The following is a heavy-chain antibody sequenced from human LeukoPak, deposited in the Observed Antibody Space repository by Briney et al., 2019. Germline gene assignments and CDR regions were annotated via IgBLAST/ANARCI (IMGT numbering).Heavy chain of an antibody. J-gene: IGHJ6*03. CDR1: GFTFSSYS. CDR2: ISSSSNTI. Sequence: GGSLRLSCAASGFTFSSYSMNWVRQAPGKGLEWVSYISSSSNTIYYVDSVKGRFTISRDNARNSLYLQMNSLRAEDTAVYYCARVRNGAFYYYYMDVWGKGTTVSVSS. D-gene: IGHD1-1*01. CDR3: ARVRNGAFYYYYMDV. V-gene: IGHV3-48*01.